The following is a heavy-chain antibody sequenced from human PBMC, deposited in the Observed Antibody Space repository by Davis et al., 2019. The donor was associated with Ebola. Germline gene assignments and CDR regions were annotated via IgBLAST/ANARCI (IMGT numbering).Heavy chain of an antibody. CDR2: RYNSGST. J-gene: IGHJ6*04. CDR1: GDSISSYY. D-gene: IGHD3-3*01. Sequence: MPSETLSLTCTVSGDSISSYYWSWIRQAPGKGLEWIGFRYNSGSTNHNPSLQSRVIISIDTANKQISLKLSSVTAADTAVYYCARGRLLEWPPTFYGLDVWGKGTTVTVSS. V-gene: IGHV4-59*01. CDR3: ARGRLLEWPPTFYGLDV.